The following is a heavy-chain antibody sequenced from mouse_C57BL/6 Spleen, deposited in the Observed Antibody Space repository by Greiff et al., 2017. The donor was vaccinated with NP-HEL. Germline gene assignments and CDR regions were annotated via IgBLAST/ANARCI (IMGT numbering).Heavy chain of an antibody. CDR1: GFTFSSYG. V-gene: IGHV5-6*02. J-gene: IGHJ2*01. Sequence: DVKLVESGGDLVKPGGSLKLSCAASGFTFSSYGMSWVRQTPDKRLEWVATISSGGSYTYYPDSVKGRFTIARDNAKNTLYLQMSRQKSEDTAMYYCARRDYGSSPSFDYWGQGTTLTVSS. D-gene: IGHD1-1*01. CDR2: ISSGGSYT. CDR3: ARRDYGSSPSFDY.